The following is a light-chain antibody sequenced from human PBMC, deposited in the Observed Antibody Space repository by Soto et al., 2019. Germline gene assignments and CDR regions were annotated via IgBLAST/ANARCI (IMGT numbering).Light chain of an antibody. CDR1: NSNIGAGYD. CDR3: QSYDSILSGHV. CDR2: NDI. J-gene: IGLJ1*01. V-gene: IGLV1-40*01. Sequence: QTVVTQPPSVSGDPGLRVTISCTGSNSNIGAGYDVHWYQQLPGTAPKLLIYNDIKRPSGVPDRFSGSKSGTSASLAITGLQAEDEADYYCQSYDSILSGHVFGPGTKLTVL.